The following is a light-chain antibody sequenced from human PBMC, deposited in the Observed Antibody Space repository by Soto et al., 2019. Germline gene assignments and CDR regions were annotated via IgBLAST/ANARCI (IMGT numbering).Light chain of an antibody. V-gene: IGKV1-39*01. J-gene: IGKJ2*01. CDR3: QQSYSTPPA. CDR1: QSISSY. Sequence: DIQMTQSPSSLSASVGDRVTITCRASQSISSYLNWYQQKPGKAPKLLIYAASSLQSGVPSRISGSGPGTDFTLTISSLQPEDCATYYCQQSYSTPPAFGQGTELEIK. CDR2: AAS.